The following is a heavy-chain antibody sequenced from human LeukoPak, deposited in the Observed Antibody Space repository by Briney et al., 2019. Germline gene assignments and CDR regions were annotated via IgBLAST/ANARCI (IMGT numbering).Heavy chain of an antibody. D-gene: IGHD3-22*01. CDR1: GYTFTSYG. Sequence: PGASVTVSCKASGYTFTSYGISWVRQAPGQGLEWMGWISAYNGNTNYAQKLQGRVTMNTDTSTSTAYMELRSLRSDDTAVYYCARGNYYDSSGYRGAFDIWGQGTMVTVSS. V-gene: IGHV1-18*01. J-gene: IGHJ3*02. CDR3: ARGNYYDSSGYRGAFDI. CDR2: ISAYNGNT.